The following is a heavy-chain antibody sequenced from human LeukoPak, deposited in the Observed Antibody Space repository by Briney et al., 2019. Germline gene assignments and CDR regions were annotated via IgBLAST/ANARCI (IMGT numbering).Heavy chain of an antibody. J-gene: IGHJ5*02. CDR3: ARGAYRNSYYWFDP. CDR2: IYSSGST. V-gene: IGHV4-4*07. CDR1: VGSIMGYY. D-gene: IGHD6-13*01. Sequence: SETLSLTCTVSVGSIMGYYWSWIRQPAGEGLEWIGRIYSSGSTNYNPSLQSRVTISVDKSNNQFSLKLTSVTAADTAVYYCARGAYRNSYYWFDPWGQGTLVTVSS.